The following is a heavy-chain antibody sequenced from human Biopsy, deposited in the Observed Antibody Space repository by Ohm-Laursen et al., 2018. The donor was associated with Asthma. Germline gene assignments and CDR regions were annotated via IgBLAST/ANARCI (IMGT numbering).Heavy chain of an antibody. CDR3: ARCQVGYSSGWSLLLKKIYYSGMDV. CDR2: IMTVFGTT. D-gene: IGHD6-19*01. V-gene: IGHV1-69*13. J-gene: IGHJ4*02. CDR1: GGTSSNFA. Sequence: GASVKVSCKAPGGTSSNFAISWVRQAPGQGLEWLGGIMTVFGTTNYAQKFQGRVTITADESTSTAYMEVTSLRSEDTAIYYCARCQVGYSSGWSLLLKKIYYSGMDVWGQGTLVTVSS.